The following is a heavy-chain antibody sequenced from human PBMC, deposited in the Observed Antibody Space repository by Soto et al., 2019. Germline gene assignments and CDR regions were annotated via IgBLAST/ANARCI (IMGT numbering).Heavy chain of an antibody. D-gene: IGHD3-3*01. Sequence: SETLSLTCAVYGGSFSGYYWSWIRQPPGKGLEWIGEINHSGSTNYNPSLKSRVTISVDTSKNQFSLKLSSVTAADTAVYYCARGGRNDYFWSGPPTEGMYFWGQGTTVTVSS. J-gene: IGHJ6*02. V-gene: IGHV4-34*01. CDR2: INHSGST. CDR3: ARGGRNDYFWSGPPTEGMYF. CDR1: GGSFSGYY.